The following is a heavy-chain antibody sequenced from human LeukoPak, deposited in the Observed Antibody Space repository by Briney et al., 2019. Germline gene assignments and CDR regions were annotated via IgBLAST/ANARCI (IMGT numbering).Heavy chain of an antibody. CDR2: IYSSGST. V-gene: IGHV4-4*07. CDR3: AICSYFYDSSSYSEFDH. Sequence: SETLSLTCTVSGASISDYHWSWIRQPAGKGLEWIGLIYSSGSTNYNPSLRSRVTMSVNTFKTQLSLKLSSLPTADTAVYYFAICSYFYDSSSYSEFDHCGQGTLVTVSS. J-gene: IGHJ4*02. CDR1: GASISDYH. D-gene: IGHD3-22*01.